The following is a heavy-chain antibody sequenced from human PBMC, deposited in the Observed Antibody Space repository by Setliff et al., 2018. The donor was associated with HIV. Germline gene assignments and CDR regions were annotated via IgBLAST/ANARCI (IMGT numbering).Heavy chain of an antibody. CDR3: VRGVQSPPHYSYYYMDV. V-gene: IGHV1-24*01. Sequence: GASVKVSCKISGFTLNELSIQWVRQAPAKGLEWMEGFDPEAGEIIYAQKFQGKVTITADKSTSTAYMELTSLRFDDTAMYYCVRGVQSPPHYSYYYMDVWGEGTTVTVSS. D-gene: IGHD3-3*01. CDR2: FDPEAGEI. J-gene: IGHJ6*03. CDR1: GFTLNELS.